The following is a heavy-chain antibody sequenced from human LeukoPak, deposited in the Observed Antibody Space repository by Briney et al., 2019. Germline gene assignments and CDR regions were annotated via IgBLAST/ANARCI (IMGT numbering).Heavy chain of an antibody. J-gene: IGHJ4*02. Sequence: SETLSLTCTVSGGSISSYYWSWIRQPPGKGLEWIGYIYYSGSTNYNPSLKSRVTISVDTSKNQFSLKLSSVTAADTAVYYCARHGCTNGVCYVADYWGQGTLVTVSS. V-gene: IGHV4-59*08. CDR1: GGSISSYY. CDR3: ARHGCTNGVCYVADY. D-gene: IGHD2-8*01. CDR2: IYYSGST.